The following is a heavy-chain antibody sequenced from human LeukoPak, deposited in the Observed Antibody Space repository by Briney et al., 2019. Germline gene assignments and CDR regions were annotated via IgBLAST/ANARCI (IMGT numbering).Heavy chain of an antibody. CDR1: GFTFSSYA. V-gene: IGHV3-23*01. Sequence: GRSLRLSCAASGFTFSSYAMSWVRQAPGKGLEWVSAISGSGGSTYYADSVKGRFTISRDNSKSTLYLQMNSLRAEDTAVYYCAKAPEGYYYDSSGYFPYYFDYWGQGTLVTVSS. J-gene: IGHJ4*02. D-gene: IGHD3-22*01. CDR3: AKAPEGYYYDSSGYFPYYFDY. CDR2: ISGSGGST.